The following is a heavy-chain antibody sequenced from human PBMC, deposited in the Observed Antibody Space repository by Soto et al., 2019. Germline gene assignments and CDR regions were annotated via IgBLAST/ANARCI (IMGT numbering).Heavy chain of an antibody. V-gene: IGHV3-30-3*01. J-gene: IGHJ4*02. CDR1: GFTFSSYA. CDR3: AREGADCTNGVCFIFDY. D-gene: IGHD2-8*01. Sequence: GGSLRLSCAASGFTFSSYAMHWVRQAPGKGLEWVAVISYDGSNKYYADSVKGRFTISRDNSKNTLDLQMNSLRAEDTAGYYCAREGADCTNGVCFIFDYWGQGTLVTVSS. CDR2: ISYDGSNK.